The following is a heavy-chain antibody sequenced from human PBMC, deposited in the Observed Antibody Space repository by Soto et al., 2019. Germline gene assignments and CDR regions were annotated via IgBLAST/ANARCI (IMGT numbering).Heavy chain of an antibody. Sequence: QVQLVQSGAEEKKPGASVKVSCKASGYTFTIYAIHWVRQAPGQRLEWMGWINAGNGNTKYSQKFQGRVTITRDTSASTAYMDLSSLRSEDTAVYYCACSRIQLEHYGMDVWGQGTTVPVSS. CDR2: INAGNGNT. V-gene: IGHV1-3*05. J-gene: IGHJ6*02. CDR1: GYTFTIYA. CDR3: ACSRIQLEHYGMDV. D-gene: IGHD1-1*01.